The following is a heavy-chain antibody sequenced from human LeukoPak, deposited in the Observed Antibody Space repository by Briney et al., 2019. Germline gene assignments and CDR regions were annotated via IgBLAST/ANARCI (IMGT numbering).Heavy chain of an antibody. CDR1: GFTFSSYS. V-gene: IGHV3-21*01. D-gene: IGHD2-15*01. CDR2: ISSSSNYI. Sequence: PGGSLRLSCAASGFTFSSYSMNWVRQAPGEGLEWVSSISSSSNYIYYADSMKGRFTISRDNAKNSLYLQMNSLRAEDTAVYYCASLTDIEVGAVRYWGQGTLVTVSS. CDR3: ASLTDIEVGAVRY. J-gene: IGHJ4*02.